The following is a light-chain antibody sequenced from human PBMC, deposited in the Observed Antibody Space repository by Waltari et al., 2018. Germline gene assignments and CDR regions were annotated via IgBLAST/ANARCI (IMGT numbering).Light chain of an antibody. J-gene: IGKJ1*01. V-gene: IGKV1-5*03. CDR3: QHYKNYPRT. CDR1: QSISSW. CDR2: EES. Sequence: DIQMTQSPSTLSAAVGDRVTITCRASQSISSWLAWYQQKPGNAPKLLIYEESNLQSGVPSRFSGSGSGTEFTLTISSLQPDDFATYFCQHYKNYPRTCGQGTKVEIK.